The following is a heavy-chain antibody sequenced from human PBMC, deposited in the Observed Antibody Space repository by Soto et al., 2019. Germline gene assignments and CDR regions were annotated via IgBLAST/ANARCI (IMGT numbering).Heavy chain of an antibody. Sequence: SVKVSCKASGFTFTSSAMQWVRQARGQRLEWIGWIVVGSGNTNYAQKFQERVTITRDMSTSTAYMELSSLRSEDTAVYYCAANAILTGFWSDPWGQGPPVTVSS. CDR3: AANAILTGFWSDP. CDR1: GFTFTSSA. D-gene: IGHD3-9*01. V-gene: IGHV1-58*02. J-gene: IGHJ5*02. CDR2: IVVGSGNT.